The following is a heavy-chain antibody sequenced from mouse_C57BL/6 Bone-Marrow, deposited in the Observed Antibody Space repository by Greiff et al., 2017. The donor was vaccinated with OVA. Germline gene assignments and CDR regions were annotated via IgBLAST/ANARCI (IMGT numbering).Heavy chain of an antibody. V-gene: IGHV1-81*01. D-gene: IGHD2-1*01. CDR3: AGGNLGWFAY. J-gene: IGHJ3*01. CDR1: GYTFTSYW. CDR2: IYPRSGYT. Sequence: VQLQQSGAELARPGASVKLSCKASGYTFTSYWISWVKQRPGQGLEWIGEIYPRSGYTYYNEKFKGKATLTADKSSSTAYMELRSLTSEDSVVDFGAGGNLGWFAYWGQGTTLTVSA.